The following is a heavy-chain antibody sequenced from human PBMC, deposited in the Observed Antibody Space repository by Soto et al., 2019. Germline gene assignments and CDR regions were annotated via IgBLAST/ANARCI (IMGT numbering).Heavy chain of an antibody. J-gene: IGHJ5*02. CDR3: ATLSNDFWSGPNNWFDP. CDR1: GYTLTELS. Sequence: ASVKVSCKVSGYTLTELSMHWVRQAPGKGLEWMGGFDPEDGETIYAQKFQGGVTMTEDTSTDTAYMELSSLRSEDTAVYYCATLSNDFWSGPNNWFDPWGKGTLVTVPS. D-gene: IGHD3-3*01. V-gene: IGHV1-24*01. CDR2: FDPEDGET.